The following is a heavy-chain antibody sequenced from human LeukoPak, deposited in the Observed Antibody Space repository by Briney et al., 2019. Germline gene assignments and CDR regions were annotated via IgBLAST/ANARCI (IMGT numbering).Heavy chain of an antibody. V-gene: IGHV3-23*01. CDR3: ARVVVVAATSQYYFDY. Sequence: GGSLRLSCAASAFTFSNYAMNWVRQAPGKGLEWVSGISRSGDYTYYADSVKGRFTISRDNSKNTLYLQMSSLRAEDTAVYYCARVVVVAATSQYYFDYWGQGTLVTVSS. D-gene: IGHD2-15*01. CDR1: AFTFSNYA. CDR2: ISRSGDYT. J-gene: IGHJ4*02.